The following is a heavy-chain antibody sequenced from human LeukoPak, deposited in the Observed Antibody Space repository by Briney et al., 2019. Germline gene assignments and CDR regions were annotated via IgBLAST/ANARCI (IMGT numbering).Heavy chain of an antibody. CDR3: ARQRWSWYIYMDV. D-gene: IGHD1-14*01. CDR2: ITSSGSTI. J-gene: IGHJ6*03. V-gene: IGHV3-48*03. Sequence: GGSLRLSCAASGFTFSSYELNWVRQAPGKGLEWISYITSSGSTIYYANSVKGRFTISRDNAKNSLYLQMNSLRAEDTAVYYCARQRWSWYIYMDVWGKGTTVTISS. CDR1: GFTFSSYE.